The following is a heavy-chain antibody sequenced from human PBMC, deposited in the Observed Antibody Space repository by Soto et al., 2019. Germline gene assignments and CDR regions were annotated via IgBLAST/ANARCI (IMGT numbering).Heavy chain of an antibody. Sequence: QVQLVQSGAEVKKPGSSVKVSCKASGGTFSSYTISWVRQAPGQGLEWMGRIIPILGIANYAQKFQGRVTITADKSTSTAYMELSSLRSEYTSAYYCARSVAGGAWDNYWGQGTLVTVSS. CDR3: ARSVAGGAWDNY. J-gene: IGHJ4*02. D-gene: IGHD6-19*01. CDR1: GGTFSSYT. CDR2: IIPILGIA. V-gene: IGHV1-69*02.